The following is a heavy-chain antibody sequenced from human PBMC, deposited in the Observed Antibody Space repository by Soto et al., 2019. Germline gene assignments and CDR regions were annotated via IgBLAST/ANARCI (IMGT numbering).Heavy chain of an antibody. CDR1: GFTFSSYA. V-gene: IGHV3-23*01. Sequence: GGSLRLSCGASGFTFSSYAMGWVRQGPGKGLEWVAVVSIGGSTHYADSVRGRFTISRDNSKNTLSLQMNSLTAEDTAVYFCAKRRGAGGHFDYWGQGALVTVSS. J-gene: IGHJ4*02. D-gene: IGHD2-15*01. CDR3: AKRRGAGGHFDY. CDR2: VSIGGST.